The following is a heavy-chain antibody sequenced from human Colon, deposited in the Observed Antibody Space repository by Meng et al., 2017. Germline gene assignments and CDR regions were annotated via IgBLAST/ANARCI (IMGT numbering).Heavy chain of an antibody. J-gene: IGHJ4*02. CDR1: GVPITMSSFS. Sequence: QPPLQAPRPRLVNSSETLSLPCTVSGVPITMSSFSWGWIRQPPGKGLEWIGNIYYSGHPYYNPSLKSRVTISLDTPKNQFSLRLSSVTAADTAVYYCARVDGYGSGNYYSRLAYWGQGTLVTVSS. CDR2: IYYSGHP. CDR3: ARVDGYGSGNYYSRLAY. D-gene: IGHD3-10*01. V-gene: IGHV4-39*07.